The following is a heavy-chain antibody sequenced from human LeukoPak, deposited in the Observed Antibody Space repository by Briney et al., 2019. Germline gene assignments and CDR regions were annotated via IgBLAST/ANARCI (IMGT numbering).Heavy chain of an antibody. CDR1: GASISSNNYY. D-gene: IGHD3-10*01. CDR3: ARGTFGEFVDY. V-gene: IGHV4-39*01. Sequence: SETLSLTCTVSGASISSNNYYWGWVRQPPGKGLQWIVSIYYSGSTYYNPSLKSPVTISVDMSINQFSLKLNSVTAADTAMYHCARGTFGEFVDYWGQGILVTVSS. J-gene: IGHJ4*02. CDR2: IYYSGST.